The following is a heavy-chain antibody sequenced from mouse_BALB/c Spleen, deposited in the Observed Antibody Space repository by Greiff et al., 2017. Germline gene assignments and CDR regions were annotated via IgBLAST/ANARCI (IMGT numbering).Heavy chain of an antibody. CDR3: ARIQYYGVDY. D-gene: IGHD1-2*01. CDR1: GFSLTSYG. V-gene: IGHV2-2*02. Sequence: QVQLQQSGPGLVQPSQSLSITCTVSGFSLTSYGVHWVRQSPGKGLEWLGVIWSGGSTDYNAAFISRLSISKDNSKSQVFFKMNSLQANDTAIYYCARIQYYGVDYWGQGTTLTVSS. J-gene: IGHJ2*01. CDR2: IWSGGST.